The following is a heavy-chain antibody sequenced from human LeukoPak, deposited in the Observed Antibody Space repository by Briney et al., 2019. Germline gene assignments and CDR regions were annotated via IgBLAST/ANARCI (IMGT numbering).Heavy chain of an antibody. J-gene: IGHJ4*02. CDR2: INHSGST. Sequence: PSETLSLTCAVYGGAFSGYFRSWIRQPPGKGLEWIGEINHSGSTNYNPSLKSRVTISVDTSKNQFSLKLSSVTAADTAVYYCASGGGYDHVWGSYRSEDYWGQGTLVTVSS. CDR1: GGAFSGYF. V-gene: IGHV4-34*01. D-gene: IGHD3-16*02. CDR3: ASGGGYDHVWGSYRSEDY.